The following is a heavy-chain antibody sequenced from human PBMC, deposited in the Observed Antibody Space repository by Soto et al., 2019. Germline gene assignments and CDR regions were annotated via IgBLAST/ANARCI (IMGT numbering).Heavy chain of an antibody. Sequence: SETLSLTCTVSGGSISKSSYYWVWIRQPPGKGLEWVGSMSYSGSTYYNPSLKSRVAISEDTSKNQLSLQVSSVTAADTAVYYRSRRAPEGFDPWGQGTLVTVSS. CDR1: GGSISKSSYY. CDR3: SRRAPEGFDP. J-gene: IGHJ5*02. V-gene: IGHV4-39*01. CDR2: MSYSGST.